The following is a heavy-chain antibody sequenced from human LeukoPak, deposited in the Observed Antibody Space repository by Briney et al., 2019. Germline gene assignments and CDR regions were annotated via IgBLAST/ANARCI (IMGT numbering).Heavy chain of an antibody. J-gene: IGHJ1*01. CDR1: GFTFSTYE. CDR3: AYYADSV. D-gene: IGHD4-17*01. Sequence: GGSLRLSCAASGFTFSTYEMIWVRQAPGKGLEWVSYISSSGSVTYYADSVRGRFSIYRDSANNSLYLQMNSLRAEDTAVYYCAYYADSVWGQGTLVTVSS. CDR2: ISSSGSVT. V-gene: IGHV3-48*03.